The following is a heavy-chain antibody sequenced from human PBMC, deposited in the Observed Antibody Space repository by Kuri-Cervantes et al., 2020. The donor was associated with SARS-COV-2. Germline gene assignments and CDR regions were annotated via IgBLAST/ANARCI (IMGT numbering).Heavy chain of an antibody. V-gene: IGHV3-9*01. CDR1: GFTFDDYA. J-gene: IGHJ3*02. CDR2: ISWNSGSI. Sequence: LSLTCAASGFTFDDYAMHWVRQAPGKGLEWVSGISWNSGSIGYADSVKGRFTISRDNAKNSLYLQMNSLRAEDTALYYCAKDRRGYSSSADDAFDIWGQGTMVTVSS. CDR3: AKDRRGYSSSADDAFDI. D-gene: IGHD6-6*01.